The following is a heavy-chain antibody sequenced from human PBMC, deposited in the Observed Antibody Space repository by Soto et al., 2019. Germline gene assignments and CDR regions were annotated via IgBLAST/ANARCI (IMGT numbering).Heavy chain of an antibody. D-gene: IGHD5-12*01. CDR2: IDPSDSYD. Sequence: GESLKISCKGSGYIFTSYWITWGRQMPGKGLEWMGRIDPSDSYDNYSPSFQGHVTISADKSISTAYLQWSSLKASDTAMYYCERVSRYPNYYGMDVWGQGTRVTV. CDR3: ERVSRYPNYYGMDV. J-gene: IGHJ6*02. V-gene: IGHV5-10-1*01. CDR1: GYIFTSYW.